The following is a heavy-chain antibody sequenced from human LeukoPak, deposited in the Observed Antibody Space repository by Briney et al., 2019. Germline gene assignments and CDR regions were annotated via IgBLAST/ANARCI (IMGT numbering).Heavy chain of an antibody. D-gene: IGHD6-19*01. CDR2: ISPSGGGT. CDR3: ARGGPQWLVLRKRFYFDS. V-gene: IGHV1-46*01. J-gene: IGHJ4*02. Sequence: ASVKVSCKSSGYTFTSYYIHWVRQAPGQGLEWMGIISPSGGGTGYAQNFQGRVTMTRDTSTSTVYMELSSLRSEDTAVYFCARGGPQWLVLRKRFYFDSWGRGTLVTVSS. CDR1: GYTFTSYY.